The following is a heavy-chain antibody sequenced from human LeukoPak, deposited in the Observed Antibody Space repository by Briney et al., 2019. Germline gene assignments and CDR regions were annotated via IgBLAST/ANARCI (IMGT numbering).Heavy chain of an antibody. CDR2: ISGSTGGT. CDR3: AKNYDFWSQLDI. Sequence: QPGGSLRLSCAASGFTFNSYAMSWVRQAPGKGLEWVSAISGSTGGTYYADSVKGRFTISRDNSKNTLYLQMNSLRAEDTAVYYCAKNYDFWSQLDIWGQRTIVTISS. V-gene: IGHV3-23*01. CDR1: GFTFNSYA. J-gene: IGHJ3*02. D-gene: IGHD3-3*01.